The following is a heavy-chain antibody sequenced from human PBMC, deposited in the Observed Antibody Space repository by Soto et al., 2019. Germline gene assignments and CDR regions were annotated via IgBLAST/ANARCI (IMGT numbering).Heavy chain of an antibody. V-gene: IGHV1-46*01. D-gene: IGHD3-16*01. CDR3: ASSSGGVYGIIIEGTNWFPP. CDR1: GDTFTSYY. Sequence: QVRLVQSGAEVKAPGASVKVSCKAPGDTFTSYYMHWVRQAPGHGLEWMVVINPNGGSIRFAQKFQGRVTMTRDTSRSTGHMELTGLTSENTAVHYCASSSGGVYGIIIEGTNWFPPLGQGTLGTVS. CDR2: INPNGGSI. J-gene: IGHJ5*02.